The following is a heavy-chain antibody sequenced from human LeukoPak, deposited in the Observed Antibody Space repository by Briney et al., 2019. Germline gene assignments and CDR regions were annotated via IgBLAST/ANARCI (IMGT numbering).Heavy chain of an antibody. CDR2: IYTSGST. CDR3: ARDLIPVWFDP. J-gene: IGHJ5*02. Sequence: SETLSLTCTVSGGSISSGSYYWSWTRQPAGKGLEWIGRIYTSGSTNYNPSLKSRVTISVDTSRNQFSLRLSSVTAADTAVYYCARDLIPVWFDPWGQGTLVTVSS. D-gene: IGHD2-21*01. V-gene: IGHV4-61*02. CDR1: GGSISSGSYY.